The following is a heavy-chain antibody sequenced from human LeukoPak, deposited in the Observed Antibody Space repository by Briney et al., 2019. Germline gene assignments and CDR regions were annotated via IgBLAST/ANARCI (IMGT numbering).Heavy chain of an antibody. J-gene: IGHJ4*02. CDR3: AREVVGATFGGFDY. V-gene: IGHV3-30*03. CDR2: ISYDGRNK. D-gene: IGHD1-26*01. CDR1: GFTFSSYG. Sequence: PGGSLRLSCATSGFTFSSYGMHWVRQAPGKGLEWVAIISYDGRNKYYADSVKGRFTISRDNSKNTLYLQMNSLRAEDTAVYYCAREVVGATFGGFDYWGQGTLVTVSS.